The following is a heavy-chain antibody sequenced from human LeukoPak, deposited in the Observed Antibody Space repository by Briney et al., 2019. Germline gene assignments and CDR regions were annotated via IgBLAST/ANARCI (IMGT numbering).Heavy chain of an antibody. Sequence: SETLSLTCTVSGCSISSYYWSWIRQPPGKGLEWIGYIYYSGSTNYNPSLKSRVTISVDTSKNQFSLKLSSVTAADTAVYYCARGHSGSDYAFDIWGQGTMVTVSS. D-gene: IGHD1-26*01. CDR1: GCSISSYY. CDR3: ARGHSGSDYAFDI. J-gene: IGHJ3*02. V-gene: IGHV4-59*01. CDR2: IYYSGST.